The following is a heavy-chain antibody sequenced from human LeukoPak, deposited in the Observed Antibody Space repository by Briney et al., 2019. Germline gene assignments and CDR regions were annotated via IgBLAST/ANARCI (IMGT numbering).Heavy chain of an antibody. Sequence: GGSLRLSCAASGITFSGHTMNWVRQAPGKGLEWVSSISSSGSYIYYADSVKGRFTFSRDNAKNSLYLQMNSLRAEDTAVYYCARVWYSSGWYYDYWGQGTLVTVSS. CDR1: GITFSGHT. V-gene: IGHV3-21*01. D-gene: IGHD6-19*01. CDR3: ARVWYSSGWYYDY. J-gene: IGHJ4*02. CDR2: ISSSGSYI.